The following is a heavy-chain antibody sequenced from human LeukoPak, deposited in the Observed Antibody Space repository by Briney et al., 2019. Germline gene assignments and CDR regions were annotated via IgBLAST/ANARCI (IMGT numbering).Heavy chain of an antibody. Sequence: PSETLSLTCTVSGGSISSYYWSWIRQPAGKGLEWIGRIYTSGSTNYNPPLKSRVTMSVDTSKNQFSLKLSSVTAADTAVYYCARVRLVRSYYYYYYYMDVWGKGTTVTVSS. CDR3: ARVRLVRSYYYYYYYMDV. D-gene: IGHD6-19*01. V-gene: IGHV4-4*07. CDR1: GGSISSYY. CDR2: IYTSGST. J-gene: IGHJ6*03.